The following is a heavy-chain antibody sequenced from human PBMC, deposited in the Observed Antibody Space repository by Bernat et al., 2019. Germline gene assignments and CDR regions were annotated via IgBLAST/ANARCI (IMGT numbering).Heavy chain of an antibody. Sequence: QVQLQQWGAGLLKPSETLSLTCAVYGGSFSGYYWSWIRQPPGKGLEWIGEINHSGSTNYNPSLKSRVTISVDTSKNQFSLKLSSVAAAVTAVYYCARHLWAGNYYYMDVWGKGTTVTVSS. J-gene: IGHJ6*03. V-gene: IGHV4-34*01. CDR2: INHSGST. CDR3: ARHLWAGNYYYMDV. D-gene: IGHD3-10*02. CDR1: GGSFSGYY.